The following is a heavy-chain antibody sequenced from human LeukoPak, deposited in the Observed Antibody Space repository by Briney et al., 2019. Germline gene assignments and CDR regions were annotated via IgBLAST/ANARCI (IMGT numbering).Heavy chain of an antibody. V-gene: IGHV4-30-2*01. J-gene: IGHJ4*02. CDR1: GGSISSGGYY. D-gene: IGHD6-13*01. CDR2: IYHSGST. Sequence: PSETLSLTCTVSGGSISSGGYYWSWIRQPPGKGLEWIGYIYHSGSTYYNPSLKSRVTISVDRSKNQFSLKLSSVTAADTAVYYCALSYSKQLVGYFDYWGQGTLVTVSS. CDR3: ALSYSKQLVGYFDY.